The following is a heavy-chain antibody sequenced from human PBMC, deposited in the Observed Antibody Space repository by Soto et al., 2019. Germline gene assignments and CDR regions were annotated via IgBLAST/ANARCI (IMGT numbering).Heavy chain of an antibody. CDR3: TVGTWSAETFDI. D-gene: IGHD6-13*01. V-gene: IGHV1-69*02. Sequence: QVQLVQSGAEVKKPGSSVKVSCKASGGTFNVYTIIWVRQAPGQGLEWMGRIIPMLAITSYAQRFQVRVTLTAYTSTTTAYIDLSSLTSEDTAVYYCTVGTWSAETFDIWCQGTLVTVSS. CDR1: GGTFNVYT. J-gene: IGHJ3*02. CDR2: IIPMLAIT.